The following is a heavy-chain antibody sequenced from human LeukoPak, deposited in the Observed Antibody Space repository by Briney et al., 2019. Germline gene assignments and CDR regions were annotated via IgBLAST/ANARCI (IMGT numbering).Heavy chain of an antibody. D-gene: IGHD2-21*02. CDR1: GYSFSNYW. V-gene: IGHV5-51*01. CDR2: VYPGDSDT. CDR3: ARADCYSDTGCAEYFHH. Sequence: GESLKISCQGSGYSFSNYWIGWVRQLPGKGLEWMGIVYPGDSDTRYSPSFQGQVTISADKSIGTAYLQWSSLKASDTAMYYCARADCYSDTGCAEYFHHWGQGSLITVSS. J-gene: IGHJ1*01.